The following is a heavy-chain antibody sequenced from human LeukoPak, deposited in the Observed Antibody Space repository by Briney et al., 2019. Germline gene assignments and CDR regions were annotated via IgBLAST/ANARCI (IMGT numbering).Heavy chain of an antibody. J-gene: IGHJ4*02. CDR1: GGSISSGDYY. CDR3: ARDTDYYDSSGYYDY. V-gene: IGHV4-30-4*01. CDR2: IYYSGST. D-gene: IGHD3-22*01. Sequence: SQTLSLTCTVSGGSISSGDYYWGWIRQPPGKGLEWIGYIYYSGSTYYNPSLKSRVTISVDTSKNQFSLKLSSVTAADTTVYYCARDTDYYDSSGYYDYWGQGTLVTVSS.